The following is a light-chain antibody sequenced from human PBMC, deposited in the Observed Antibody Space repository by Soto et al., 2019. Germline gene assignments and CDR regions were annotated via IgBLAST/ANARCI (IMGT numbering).Light chain of an antibody. Sequence: IQMSRSPSSLSASVGDSVTITCRTSQTINNYLNWYQQKPGKAPKLLVYSASNLQSGVPSRFSGSGSGTTFTLTISDLQPEDFTTYYCQKSDSTPWTFGQGTKVDIK. CDR2: SAS. CDR3: QKSDSTPWT. J-gene: IGKJ1*01. V-gene: IGKV1-39*01. CDR1: QTINNY.